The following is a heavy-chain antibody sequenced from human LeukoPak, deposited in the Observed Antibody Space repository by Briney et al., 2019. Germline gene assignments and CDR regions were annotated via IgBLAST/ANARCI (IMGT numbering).Heavy chain of an antibody. CDR3: ARSSTTYMDV. J-gene: IGHJ6*03. CDR2: IYYSGST. Sequence: SETLSLTCTVSGGSISSGGYYWSWIRQHPGKGLEWIGYIYYSGSTYYNPSLKSRVTISVDTSKNQFSLKLSSVTAVDTAVYYCARSSTTYMDVWGKGTTVTVSS. D-gene: IGHD2-2*01. V-gene: IGHV4-31*03. CDR1: GGSISSGGYY.